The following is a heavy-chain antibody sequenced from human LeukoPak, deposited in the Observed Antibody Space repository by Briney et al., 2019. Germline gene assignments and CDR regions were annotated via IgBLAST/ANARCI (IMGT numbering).Heavy chain of an antibody. CDR1: GFTVSSNY. V-gene: IGHV3-53*01. Sequence: GGSLRLSCAASGFTVSSNYMSWVRQAPGKGLEWVSVIYSGGSTHYADSVKGRFTISRDNSKNTLYLQMNSLRAEDTAVYYCASATVTPTSYYYYMDVWGKGTTVTVSS. CDR3: ASATVTPTSYYYYMDV. J-gene: IGHJ6*03. D-gene: IGHD4-17*01. CDR2: IYSGGST.